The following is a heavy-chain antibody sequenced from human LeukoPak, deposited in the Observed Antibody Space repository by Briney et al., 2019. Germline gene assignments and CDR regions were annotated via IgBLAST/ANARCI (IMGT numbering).Heavy chain of an antibody. V-gene: IGHV4-4*07. J-gene: IGHJ2*01. Sequence: SETLSLTCTVSGGSISSYYWSWIRQPAGKGLEWIGRIYTSGGINYNPSLKSRVTMSGDTSEKQFSLKLTSVTAADTAVYYCARERAYGWEPLPRYFDLWGRGTLVTVSS. CDR3: ARERAYGWEPLPRYFDL. D-gene: IGHD1-26*01. CDR2: IYTSGGI. CDR1: GGSISSYY.